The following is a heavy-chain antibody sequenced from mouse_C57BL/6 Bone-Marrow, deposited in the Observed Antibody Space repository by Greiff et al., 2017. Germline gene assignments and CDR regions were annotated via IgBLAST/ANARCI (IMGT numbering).Heavy chain of an antibody. V-gene: IGHV1-50*01. Sequence: QVQLQQPGAELVKPGASVKLSCKASGYTFTSYWMQWVKQRPGQGLVWIGEIDPSDSYTNYNQKFKGKATLTVDTSSSTAYMQLSSLTSEDSAVYYCARWITRDDYWGQGTTLTVSS. CDR2: IDPSDSYT. D-gene: IGHD2-4*01. CDR1: GYTFTSYW. J-gene: IGHJ2*01. CDR3: ARWITRDDY.